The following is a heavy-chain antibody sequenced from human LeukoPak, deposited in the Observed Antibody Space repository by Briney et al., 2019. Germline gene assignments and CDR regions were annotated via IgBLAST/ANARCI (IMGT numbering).Heavy chain of an antibody. CDR3: ARGPLGYCSSTSCYSFHP. V-gene: IGHV4-30-2*01. CDR2: IYHSGST. Sequence: SETLSLTCAVSGGSISSGGYSWSWIRQPPGKGLERIGYIYHSGSTYYNPSLKSRVTISVDRSKNQFSLKLSSVTAADTAVYYCARGPLGYCSSTSCYSFHPWGQGTLVTVSS. J-gene: IGHJ5*02. CDR1: GGSISSGGYS. D-gene: IGHD2-2*01.